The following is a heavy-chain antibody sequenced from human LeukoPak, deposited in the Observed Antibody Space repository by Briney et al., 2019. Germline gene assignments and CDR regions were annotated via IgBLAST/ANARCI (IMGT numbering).Heavy chain of an antibody. D-gene: IGHD4-17*01. CDR1: GFNFSNYA. CDR3: AKKGQADDYGKPD. J-gene: IGHJ4*02. Sequence: GGSLRLSCAASGFNFSNYAMSWVRQAPGKGPEWVSSLRGNGDNTNYADSLKGRFTISRDNSKNTLYLQMHDLRADDTAVYYCAKKGQADDYGKPDWGQGALVTVSS. CDR2: LRGNGDNT. V-gene: IGHV3-23*01.